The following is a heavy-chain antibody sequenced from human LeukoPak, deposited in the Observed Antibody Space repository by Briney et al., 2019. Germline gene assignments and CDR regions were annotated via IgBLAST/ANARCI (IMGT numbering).Heavy chain of an antibody. Sequence: GGSLRLSCAASGFTFSSDSMNWVRQAPGKGLEWVSSISSSSSYIYYADSVKGRFTISRDNAKNSLYLQMNSLRAEDTAVYYCARDRGDQFVAPMDVWGQGTTVTVSS. CDR1: GFTFSSDS. CDR2: ISSSSSYI. V-gene: IGHV3-21*01. CDR3: ARDRGDQFVAPMDV. J-gene: IGHJ6*02. D-gene: IGHD2-21*02.